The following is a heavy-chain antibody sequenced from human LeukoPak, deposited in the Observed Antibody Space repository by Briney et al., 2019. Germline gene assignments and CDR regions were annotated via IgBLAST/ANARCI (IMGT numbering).Heavy chain of an antibody. Sequence: GGSLRLSCAASGFTFSSYEMIWVRQAPGKGPEWVSYISSSGSTIYYADSVRGRFTISRDNAKNSLYLQVNSLRADDTAVYYCAREGTKPYNWFDPWGQGTLVTVSS. V-gene: IGHV3-48*03. CDR2: ISSSGSTI. CDR1: GFTFSSYE. J-gene: IGHJ5*02. D-gene: IGHD2-8*01. CDR3: AREGTKPYNWFDP.